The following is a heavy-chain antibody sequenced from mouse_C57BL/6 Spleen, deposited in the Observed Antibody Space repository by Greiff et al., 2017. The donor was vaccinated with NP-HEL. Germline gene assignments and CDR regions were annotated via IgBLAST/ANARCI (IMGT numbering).Heavy chain of an antibody. CDR1: GFTFSDYG. Sequence: EVKVEESGGGLVKPGGSLKLSCAASGFTFSDYGMHWVRQAPEKGLEWVAYISSGSSTIYYADTVKGRFTISRDNAKNTLFLQMTSLRSEDTAMYYCARAYSNYYFDYWGQGTTLTVSS. CDR3: ARAYSNYYFDY. CDR2: ISSGSSTI. J-gene: IGHJ2*01. V-gene: IGHV5-17*01. D-gene: IGHD2-5*01.